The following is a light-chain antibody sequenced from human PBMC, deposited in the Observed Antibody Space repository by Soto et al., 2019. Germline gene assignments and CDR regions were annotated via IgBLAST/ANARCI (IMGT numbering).Light chain of an antibody. CDR3: QQYNSYST. CDR2: DAS. Sequence: IRMPQSRSTLSATVGDRVTITCRASQSISSWLAWYQQKPGKAPKLLIYDASSLESGVPSRFSGSGSGTEFTLTISSLQPDDFATYYCQQYNSYSTFGQGTKVDI. J-gene: IGKJ1*01. CDR1: QSISSW. V-gene: IGKV1-5*01.